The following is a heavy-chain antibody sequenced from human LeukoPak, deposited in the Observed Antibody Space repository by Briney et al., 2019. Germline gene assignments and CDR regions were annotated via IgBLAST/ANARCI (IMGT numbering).Heavy chain of an antibody. CDR2: MNPNSGNT. CDR3: ARDSVVVFYYYYGMDV. J-gene: IGHJ6*02. V-gene: IGHV1-8*01. D-gene: IGHD3-22*01. CDR1: GYTFTSYD. Sequence: GASVKVSCKAPGYTFTSYDINWVRQATGQGLEWMGWMNPNSGNTGYAQKFQGRVTMTRNTSISTAYMELSSLRSEDTAVYYCARDSVVVFYYYYGMDVWGQGTTVTVSS.